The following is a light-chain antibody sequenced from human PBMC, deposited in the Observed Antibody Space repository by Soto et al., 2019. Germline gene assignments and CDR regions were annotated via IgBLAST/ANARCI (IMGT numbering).Light chain of an antibody. CDR3: MQSTQLPPT. V-gene: IGKV2D-29*02. J-gene: IGKJ5*01. CDR1: QSLLHITGETF. CDR2: EVS. Sequence: DVVMTQTPLSLSVDPGQPASISCKSSQSLLHITGETFLFWYLQKPGQSPQLLIYEVSTRVSGVPDRFSGSGSGTDFTLEISRVETDEVGIYYCMQSTQLPPTVGNGKRLEIK.